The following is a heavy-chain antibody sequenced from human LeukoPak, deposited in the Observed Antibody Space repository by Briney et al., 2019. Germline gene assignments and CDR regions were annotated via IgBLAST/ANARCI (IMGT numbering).Heavy chain of an antibody. CDR3: ARCAGTFGYYYYGMDV. CDR2: ISAYNCNT. Sequence: ASVKLSRTASGYTFTSYGISLVRQAPGQGLEWMGWISAYNCNTNYAQKLQGRVTMTTVTSKRTAYMELRSLRSDDTAVYYCARCAGTFGYYYYGMDVWGQGTTVTVSS. D-gene: IGHD1-7*01. V-gene: IGHV1-18*01. J-gene: IGHJ6*02. CDR1: GYTFTSYG.